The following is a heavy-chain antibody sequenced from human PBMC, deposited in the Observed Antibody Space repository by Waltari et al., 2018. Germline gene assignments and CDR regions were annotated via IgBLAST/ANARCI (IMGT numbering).Heavy chain of an antibody. CDR2: IHRSGRT. J-gene: IGHJ4*02. Sequence: QVQLQESGPGLVKPSGTLSLTCPVSGDSMSRTSWGSWVRQSPGKGLEWIGQIHRSGRTHYDPSLESRVTISIDTSNKQFSLKVTSAAAADTAVYYCARDRGRGLYLDSWGQGTLVTVSP. D-gene: IGHD2-15*01. V-gene: IGHV4-4*02. CDR1: GDSMSRTSW. CDR3: ARDRGRGLYLDS.